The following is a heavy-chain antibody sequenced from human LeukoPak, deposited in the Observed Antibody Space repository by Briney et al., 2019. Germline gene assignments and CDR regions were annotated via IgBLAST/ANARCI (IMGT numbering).Heavy chain of an antibody. V-gene: IGHV3-9*01. D-gene: IGHD5-12*01. Sequence: GGSLRLSCAASGFTFDDYAMHWVRQAPGKGLEWVSGISWNSGSIGYADSVKGRFTISRDNAKNSLYLQMNSLRAEDTALYYCAKGRLRLSYFDYWGQGTLVTVSS. CDR1: GFTFDDYA. CDR3: AKGRLRLSYFDY. CDR2: ISWNSGSI. J-gene: IGHJ4*02.